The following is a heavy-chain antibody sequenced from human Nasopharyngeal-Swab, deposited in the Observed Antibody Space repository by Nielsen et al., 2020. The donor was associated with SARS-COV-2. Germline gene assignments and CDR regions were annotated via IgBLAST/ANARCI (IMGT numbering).Heavy chain of an antibody. Sequence: GESLKISCAASGFTVSSNYMSWVRQAPGKGLEWVSVIYSGGSTYYADSVKGRFTIPRDNSKNTLYLQMNSLRAEDTAVYYCARAGGGYYGSGSYYMGDYYYGMDVWGQGTTVTVSS. D-gene: IGHD3-10*01. CDR3: ARAGGGYYGSGSYYMGDYYYGMDV. CDR2: IYSGGST. CDR1: GFTVSSNY. J-gene: IGHJ6*02. V-gene: IGHV3-53*01.